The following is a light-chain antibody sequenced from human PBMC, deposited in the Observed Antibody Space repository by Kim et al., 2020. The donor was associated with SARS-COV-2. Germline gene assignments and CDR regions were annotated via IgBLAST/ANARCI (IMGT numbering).Light chain of an antibody. CDR1: SSNIGAGYD. Sequence: QSVLTQPPSVSGAPGQRVTISCTGSSSNIGAGYDVHWYQQLPGTAPKLLTYGNSNRPSGVPDRFSGSKSGTSASLAITGLQAEDEADYYCQSYDSSLSVFGGGTQLTVL. CDR3: QSYDSSLSV. CDR2: GNS. V-gene: IGLV1-40*01. J-gene: IGLJ2*01.